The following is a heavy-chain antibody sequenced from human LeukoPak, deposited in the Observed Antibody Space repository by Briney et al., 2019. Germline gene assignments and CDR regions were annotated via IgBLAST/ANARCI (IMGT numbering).Heavy chain of an antibody. D-gene: IGHD3-22*01. CDR2: IYYSGST. CDR3: ARDSSVYYFDY. J-gene: IGHJ4*02. V-gene: IGHV4-59*01. Sequence: PSETLSLTCTFSGTSISSSYWSWIRQLPGRGLEWIAYIYYSGSTNYNPSLKSRVTISVDTSKNQFSLKLSSVTAADTAVYYCARDSSVYYFDYWGQGTLVTVSS. CDR1: GTSISSSY.